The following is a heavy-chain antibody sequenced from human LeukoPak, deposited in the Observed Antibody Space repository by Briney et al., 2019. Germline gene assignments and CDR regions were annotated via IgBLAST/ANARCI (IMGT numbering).Heavy chain of an antibody. J-gene: IGHJ4*02. CDR2: INPNSGGT. V-gene: IGHV1-2*02. Sequence: GASVKVSCKASGYTFTGYYMHWVRQAPGQGLEGMGWINPNSGGTNYAQKFQGRVTMTRDTSISTAYMELSRLRSDDTAVYYCARGTDCSGGSCYSVGFDYWGQGTLVTVSS. D-gene: IGHD2-15*01. CDR3: ARGTDCSGGSCYSVGFDY. CDR1: GYTFTGYY.